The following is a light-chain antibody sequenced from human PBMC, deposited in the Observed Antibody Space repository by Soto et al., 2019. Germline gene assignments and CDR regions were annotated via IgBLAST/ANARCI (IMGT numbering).Light chain of an antibody. CDR3: QQYHDSPMNT. CDR1: QSVRSTF. CDR2: GAS. Sequence: VLPQSPDTLSLSPGDRATLSCRASQSVRSTFLAWYQQKPGQAPRLLIDGASNRAAGIPERFSGSASATEFTLTNSRLEPDDSAVYYCQQYHDSPMNTFGQGTKLQIK. J-gene: IGKJ2*01. V-gene: IGKV3-20*01.